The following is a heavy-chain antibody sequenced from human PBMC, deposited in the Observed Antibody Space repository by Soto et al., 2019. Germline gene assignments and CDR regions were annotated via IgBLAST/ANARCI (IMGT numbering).Heavy chain of an antibody. CDR3: TRKRFGMDV. V-gene: IGHV3-7*03. J-gene: IGHJ6*02. CDR2: IKQDGSEK. Sequence: GGSLRLSCAASVFTFSSYWMSWVRQAPGKGLEWVANIKQDGSEKYYVDPVKGRFTITRDNAKNSLYLQMNNLRAEDTAVYFCTRKRFGMDVWGQGTTVTVSS. CDR1: VFTFSSYW.